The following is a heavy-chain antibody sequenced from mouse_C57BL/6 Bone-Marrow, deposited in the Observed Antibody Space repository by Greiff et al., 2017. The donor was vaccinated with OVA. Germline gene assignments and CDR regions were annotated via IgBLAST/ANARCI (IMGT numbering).Heavy chain of an antibody. D-gene: IGHD6-2*01. CDR2: IYPGSGST. V-gene: IGHV1-55*01. J-gene: IGHJ3*01. Sequence: QVHVKQPGAELVKPGASVKMSCKASGYTFTSYWITWVKQRPGQGLEWIGDIYPGSGSTNYNEKFKSKATLTVDTSSSTAYLQLSSLTSEDSAVYYGARISGDAAWFAYWGQGTLVTVSA. CDR1: GYTFTSYW. CDR3: ARISGDAAWFAY.